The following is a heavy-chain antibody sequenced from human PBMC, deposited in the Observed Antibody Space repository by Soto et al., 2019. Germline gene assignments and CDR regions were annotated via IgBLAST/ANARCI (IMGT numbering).Heavy chain of an antibody. J-gene: IGHJ3*02. CDR3: ARRGYVRWELRGDAFDI. V-gene: IGHV4-39*01. CDR2: ISYSGNT. Sequence: SETLSLTCTVSGGSISSSSYYWGWIRQPPGRGLEWLGHISYSGNTNYNPSLKSRVTISVDTSKNQFSLKLSSVTAADTAVYYCARRGYVRWELRGDAFDIWGQGTMVTVSS. D-gene: IGHD1-26*01. CDR1: GGSISSSSYY.